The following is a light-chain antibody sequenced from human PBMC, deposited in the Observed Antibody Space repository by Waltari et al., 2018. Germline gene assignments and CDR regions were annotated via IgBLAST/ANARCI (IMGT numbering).Light chain of an antibody. CDR1: SGHSNYA. V-gene: IGLV4-69*01. CDR2: VTSDGSH. CDR3: QTGGFGIWV. J-gene: IGLJ3*02. Sequence: QLLLTQSPSASASLGASVKLTCTVSSGHSNYAIAWHQQHPQKGPRYLMKVTSDGSHIKGDGSPERFSGSSSGAGRYLIISSLQAEDEADYYCQTGGFGIWVFGGGTTLTVL.